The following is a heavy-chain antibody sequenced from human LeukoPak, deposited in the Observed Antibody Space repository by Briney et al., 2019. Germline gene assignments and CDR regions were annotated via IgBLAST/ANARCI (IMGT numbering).Heavy chain of an antibody. CDR3: AKDQVVVAATEVPEFDY. CDR1: GFTFSSYA. D-gene: IGHD2-15*01. V-gene: IGHV3-23*01. J-gene: IGHJ4*02. Sequence: PGGSLRLSCAASGFTFSSYAMSWVRQAPGKGLEWVSAISGSSGSTYYADSVKGRFTISRDNSKNTLYLQMNSLRAEDTAVYYCAKDQVVVAATEVPEFDYWGQGTLVTVSS. CDR2: ISGSSGST.